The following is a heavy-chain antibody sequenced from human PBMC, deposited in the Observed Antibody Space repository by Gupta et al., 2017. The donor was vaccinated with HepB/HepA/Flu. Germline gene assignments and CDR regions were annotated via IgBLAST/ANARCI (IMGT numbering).Heavy chain of an antibody. CDR2: IYYSGST. Sequence: QVQLQESGPGLVKPSQTLSLTCTVSGGSISSGDYYWSWIRQPPGKGLEWIGYIYYSGSTYYNPSLKSRVTISVDTSKNQFSLKLSSVTAADTAVYYCARDSSYCSGGSCSSGPWGQGTLVTVSS. D-gene: IGHD2-15*01. J-gene: IGHJ5*02. CDR3: ARDSSYCSGGSCSSGP. CDR1: GGSISSGDYY. V-gene: IGHV4-30-4*01.